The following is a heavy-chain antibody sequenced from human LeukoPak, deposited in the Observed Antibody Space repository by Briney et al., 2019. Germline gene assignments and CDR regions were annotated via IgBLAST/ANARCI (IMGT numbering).Heavy chain of an antibody. D-gene: IGHD2-2*03. CDR1: GFTFSSYS. Sequence: GGSLRLSCAASGFTFSSYSMNWVRQAPGKGLEWVPSISSSSSYIYYADSVKGRFTISRDNAKNSLYLQMNSLRAEDTAVYYCARPKLDIVVVPAADRYYYYYGMDVWGQGTTVTVSS. J-gene: IGHJ6*02. CDR2: ISSSSSYI. V-gene: IGHV3-21*01. CDR3: ARPKLDIVVVPAADRYYYYYGMDV.